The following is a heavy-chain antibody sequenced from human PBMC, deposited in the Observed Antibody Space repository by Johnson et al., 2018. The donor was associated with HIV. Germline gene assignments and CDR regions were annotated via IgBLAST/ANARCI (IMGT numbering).Heavy chain of an antibody. Sequence: QVQLVESGGGVARPGGSLRLSCATSNFTFKDYYMNWIRQAPGKGLEWISYISGSGFDTFYADSVKGRFTISRDNAKKSLYLQMSSLRAEDTAVYYCARAPYNWNEGLFAAFDMWGRGTKVTVSS. D-gene: IGHD1-20*01. J-gene: IGHJ3*02. CDR2: ISGSGFDT. CDR1: NFTFKDYY. V-gene: IGHV3-11*04. CDR3: ARAPYNWNEGLFAAFDM.